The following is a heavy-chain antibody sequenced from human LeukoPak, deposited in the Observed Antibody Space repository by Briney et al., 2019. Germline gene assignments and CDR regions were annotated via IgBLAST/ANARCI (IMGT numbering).Heavy chain of an antibody. D-gene: IGHD6-13*01. CDR1: GFTFSSYG. Sequence: PGGSLRLSCAASGFTFSSYGMHWVRQAPGKGLEWVAVIWYDGSNKYYADSVKGQFTISRDNSKNTLYLQMNSLRAEDTAVYYCAKGLGIAAVLGLDYWGQGTLVTVSS. J-gene: IGHJ4*02. V-gene: IGHV3-33*06. CDR2: IWYDGSNK. CDR3: AKGLGIAAVLGLDY.